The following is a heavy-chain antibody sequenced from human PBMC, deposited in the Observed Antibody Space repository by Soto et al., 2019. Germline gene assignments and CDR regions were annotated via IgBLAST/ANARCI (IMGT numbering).Heavy chain of an antibody. Sequence: QLQLQESGSGLVKPSQTLSLTCAVSGGSISSGGYSWSWIRQPPGKGLEWIGYIYHSGSTYYNPSHKSRVTISVDSSKTQFSLKLSSVTAADTAVYYCARAHYGDYGYGMDVWGQGTTVTVSS. CDR3: ARAHYGDYGYGMDV. J-gene: IGHJ6*02. D-gene: IGHD4-17*01. CDR2: IYHSGST. CDR1: GGSISSGGYS. V-gene: IGHV4-30-2*01.